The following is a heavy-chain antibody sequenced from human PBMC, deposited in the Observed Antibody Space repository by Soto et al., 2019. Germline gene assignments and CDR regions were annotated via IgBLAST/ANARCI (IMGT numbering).Heavy chain of an antibody. CDR1: GGSISSGGYY. D-gene: IGHD4-4*01. J-gene: IGHJ5*02. V-gene: IGHV4-31*03. Sequence: SETLSLTCTVSGGSISSGGYYWSWIRQHPGKGLEWIGYIYYSGSTYYNPSLKSRVTISVDTSKNQFSLKLSSVTAADTAVYYCARAVGSNYLNWFDPWGQGTLVTVSS. CDR2: IYYSGST. CDR3: ARAVGSNYLNWFDP.